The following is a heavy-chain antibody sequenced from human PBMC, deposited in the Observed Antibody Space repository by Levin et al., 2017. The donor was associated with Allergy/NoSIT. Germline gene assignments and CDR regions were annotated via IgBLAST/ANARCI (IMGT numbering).Heavy chain of an antibody. CDR1: GFTFRSYG. CDR2: ISYDGSNK. CDR3: AKGYLDYDILTGYRGAFDI. D-gene: IGHD3-9*01. J-gene: IGHJ3*02. V-gene: IGHV3-30*18. Sequence: LSLTCAASGFTFRSYGMHWVRQAPGKGLEWVAVISYDGSNKYYADSVKGRFTISRDNSKNTLYLQMNSLRAEDTAVYYCAKGYLDYDILTGYRGAFDIWGQGTMVTVSS.